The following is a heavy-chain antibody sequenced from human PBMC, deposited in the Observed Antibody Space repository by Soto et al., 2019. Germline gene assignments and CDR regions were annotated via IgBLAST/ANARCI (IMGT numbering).Heavy chain of an antibody. Sequence: PGGSLRLSCAASGFTFSSYAMSWVRQAPGKGLEWVSAISGSGGATSYADSVKGRFTISRDNSKDILYLQMNSLRAEDTAVYYCARVDYGDYGWYFDLWGRGTLVTVSS. CDR3: ARVDYGDYGWYFDL. D-gene: IGHD4-17*01. V-gene: IGHV3-23*01. CDR1: GFTFSSYA. CDR2: ISGSGGAT. J-gene: IGHJ2*01.